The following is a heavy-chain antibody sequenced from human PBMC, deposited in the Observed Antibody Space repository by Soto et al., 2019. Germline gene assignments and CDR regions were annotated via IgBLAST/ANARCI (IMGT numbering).Heavy chain of an antibody. D-gene: IGHD3-10*01. CDR1: GGTLSDHG. CDR2: TIPVFNTA. V-gene: IGHV1-69*06. J-gene: IGHJ3*02. CDR3: ARGVYGSGNYYTGTSAFDI. Sequence: QVQLEQSGAEVKKPGSSVKVSCKASGGTLSDHGVAWLRQAPGQGLEWMGGTIPVFNTAKYAQKFQGRVTVTADKFTNIAYMELSSLRYEDMAFYFCARGVYGSGNYYTGTSAFDIWGQGTMVIVSS.